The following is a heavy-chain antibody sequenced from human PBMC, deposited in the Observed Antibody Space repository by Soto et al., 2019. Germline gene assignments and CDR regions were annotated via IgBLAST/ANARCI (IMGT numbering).Heavy chain of an antibody. CDR1: GFTFSSYS. V-gene: IGHV3-21*01. J-gene: IGHJ6*02. D-gene: IGHD2-15*01. CDR2: ISSSSSYI. Sequence: LRLSCAASGFTFSSYSMNWVRRAPGKGLEWVSSISSSSSYIYYADSVKGRFTISRDNAKNSLYLQMNSLRAEDTAVYYCASPRYCSGGSCPWYYYGMDVWGQGTTVTVAS. CDR3: ASPRYCSGGSCPWYYYGMDV.